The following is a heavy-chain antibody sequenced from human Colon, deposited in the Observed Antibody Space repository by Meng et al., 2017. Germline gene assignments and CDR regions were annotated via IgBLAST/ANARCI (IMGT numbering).Heavy chain of an antibody. CDR2: ISGSGGTT. J-gene: IGHJ3*02. CDR1: AFPFSTYE. CDR3: AKGRIADTSYDAFGI. D-gene: IGHD5-18*01. V-gene: IGHV3-23*01. Sequence: GGSLRLSCAASAFPFSTYEFIWVRQAPGKGLEWVSAISGSGGTTYYTGSVKGRFTISRDNSKNTLCLQMNSLRAEDTAVYYCAKGRIADTSYDAFGIWGQGKKV.